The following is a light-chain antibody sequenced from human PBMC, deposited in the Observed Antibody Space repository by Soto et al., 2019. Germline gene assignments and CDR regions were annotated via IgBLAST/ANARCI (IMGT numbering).Light chain of an antibody. CDR1: QGISST. J-gene: IGKJ4*01. CDR2: HAS. V-gene: IGKV1D-13*01. Sequence: ASQLTQSPSSLSASVGDRVTITCRASQGISSTLAWYQQKPGEAPKLLIYHASSLQSGVPSRFSGSGSGTDFTLTISSLQPEDFATYYCQQFNNYPLTFGGGTKVEIK. CDR3: QQFNNYPLT.